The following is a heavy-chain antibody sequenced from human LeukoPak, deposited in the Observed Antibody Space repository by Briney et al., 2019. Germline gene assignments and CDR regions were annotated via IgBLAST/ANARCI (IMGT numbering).Heavy chain of an antibody. Sequence: RGSLRLSCVASGFTFTSYWMSWVRQAPGKGPEWVAHIKENGNEQYYADSVKGRFTISRDNVKQSLGLKMNSLRVEDTAVYYCAKGTGLIVATGVGFDPRGEGTLVTVSS. D-gene: IGHD5-12*01. J-gene: IGHJ5*02. CDR3: AKGTGLIVATGVGFDP. CDR1: GFTFTSYW. CDR2: IKENGNEQ. V-gene: IGHV3-7*01.